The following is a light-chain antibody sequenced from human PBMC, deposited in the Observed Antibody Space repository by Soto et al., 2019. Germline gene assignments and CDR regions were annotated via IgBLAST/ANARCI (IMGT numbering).Light chain of an antibody. J-gene: IGKJ2*01. V-gene: IGKV3-20*01. CDR3: HQYHSPPQT. CDR2: AAS. CDR1: QTMTRAY. Sequence: EIGMTQSPATLSVSPWERATRSCRASQTMTRAYLAWYQQKPGQAPRLLIYAASHRATGIPDKFSGSGSGTDFSLTISRLEPEDSAVYYCHQYHSPPQTFGQGTKVDIK.